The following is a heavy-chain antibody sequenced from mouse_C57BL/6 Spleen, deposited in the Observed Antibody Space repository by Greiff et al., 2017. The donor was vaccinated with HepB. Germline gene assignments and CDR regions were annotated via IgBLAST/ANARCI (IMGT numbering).Heavy chain of an antibody. D-gene: IGHD2-3*01. CDR1: GYTFTSYW. V-gene: IGHV1-64*01. CDR2: IHPNSGST. J-gene: IGHJ4*01. Sequence: QVQLQQSGAELVKPGASVKLSCKASGYTFTSYWMHWVKQRPGQGLEWIGMIHPNSGSTNYNEKFKSKATLTVDKSSSTAYMQLSSLTSEDSAVYYCARWGGYFLYAMDYWGQGTSVTVSS. CDR3: ARWGGYFLYAMDY.